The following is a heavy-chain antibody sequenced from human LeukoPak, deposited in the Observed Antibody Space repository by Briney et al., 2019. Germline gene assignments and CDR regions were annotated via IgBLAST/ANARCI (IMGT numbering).Heavy chain of an antibody. CDR1: GYTFSNYY. CDR3: ARDDIAAAGTAGHP. V-gene: IGHV1-18*04. CDR2: ISAYNGNT. Sequence: ASVKVSCKSSGYTFSNYYMHWVRQAPGQGLEWMGWISAYNGNTNYAQKLQGRVTMTTDTSTSTAYMELRSLRSDDTAVYYCARDDIAAAGTAGHPWGQGTLVTVSS. J-gene: IGHJ5*02. D-gene: IGHD6-13*01.